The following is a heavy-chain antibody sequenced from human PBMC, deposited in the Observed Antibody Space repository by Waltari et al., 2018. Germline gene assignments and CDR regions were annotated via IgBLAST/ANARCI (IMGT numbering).Heavy chain of an antibody. CDR1: GGSISSSNW. V-gene: IGHV4-4*02. Sequence: QVQLQESGPGLVKPSGTLSLTCAVSGGSISSSNWWSWVRQPPGKGLEWIGEIYHSGSTNYNPSLKSRVTISEDKSKNQFSLKLSFVTAADTAVYYCARRSYDFWSGYRSWGQGTLVTVSS. J-gene: IGHJ4*02. D-gene: IGHD3-3*01. CDR2: IYHSGST. CDR3: ARRSYDFWSGYRS.